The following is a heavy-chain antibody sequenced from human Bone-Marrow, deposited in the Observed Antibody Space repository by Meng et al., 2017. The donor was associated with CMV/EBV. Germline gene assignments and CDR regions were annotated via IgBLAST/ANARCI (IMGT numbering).Heavy chain of an antibody. V-gene: IGHV3-21*01. CDR1: GFTFSSYS. J-gene: IGHJ4*02. Sequence: GESLKISCAASGFTFSSYSMNWVRQAPGKGLEWVSSISSSSSYIYYADSVKGRFTISRDNAKNSLYLQMNSLRAEDTAVYYCARDDGLGDHHYWGQGTLVTVYS. CDR2: ISSSSSYI. D-gene: IGHD4-17*01. CDR3: ARDDGLGDHHY.